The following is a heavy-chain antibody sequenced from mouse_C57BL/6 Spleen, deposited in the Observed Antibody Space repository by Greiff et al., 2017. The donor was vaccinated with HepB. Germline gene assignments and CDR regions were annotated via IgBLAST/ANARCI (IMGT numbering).Heavy chain of an antibody. J-gene: IGHJ3*01. V-gene: IGHV1-52*01. CDR2: IDPSDSET. D-gene: IGHD1-1*01. Sequence: VQLQQSGAELVRPGSSVKLSCKASGYTFTSYWMHWVKQRPIQGLEWIGNIDPSDSETHYNQKFKDKATLTVDKSSSTAYIQLSSLTSADSAVYYCARDYYGSSSLAYWGQGTLVTVSA. CDR3: ARDYYGSSSLAY. CDR1: GYTFTSYW.